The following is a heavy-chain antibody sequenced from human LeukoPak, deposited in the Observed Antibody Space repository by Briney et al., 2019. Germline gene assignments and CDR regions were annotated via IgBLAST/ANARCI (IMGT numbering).Heavy chain of an antibody. Sequence: ASVKVSCKASGYTFTGCYIHWVRQAPGQGLEWMGRINPNNGGTNYAQKLQGRVTMTTDTSTSTAYMELRSLRSDDTAVYYCARVSPPAMIVVVDDTYFDYWGQGTLVTVSS. CDR3: ARVSPPAMIVVVDDTYFDY. CDR1: GYTFTGCY. J-gene: IGHJ4*02. D-gene: IGHD3-22*01. V-gene: IGHV1-2*06. CDR2: INPNNGGT.